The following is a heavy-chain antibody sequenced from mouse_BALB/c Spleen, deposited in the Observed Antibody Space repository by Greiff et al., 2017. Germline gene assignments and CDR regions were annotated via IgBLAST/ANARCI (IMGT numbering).Heavy chain of an antibody. Sequence: QVQLKESGPGLVAPSQSLSITCTVSGFSLTSYGVHWVRQPPGKGLEWLGVIWAGGSTNYNSALMSRLSISKDNSKSQVFLKMNSLQTDDTARYYCAREGYYYGSSFYFDYWGQGTTLTVSS. CDR1: GFSLTSYG. J-gene: IGHJ2*01. CDR2: IWAGGST. D-gene: IGHD1-1*01. CDR3: AREGYYYGSSFYFDY. V-gene: IGHV2-9*02.